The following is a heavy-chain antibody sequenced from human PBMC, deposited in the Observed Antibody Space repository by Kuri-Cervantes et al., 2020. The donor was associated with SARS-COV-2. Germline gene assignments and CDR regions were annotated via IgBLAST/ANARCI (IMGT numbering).Heavy chain of an antibody. CDR3: AKVRVARYTYGYGFDY. Sequence: GGSLRLSCAASGFSFSTHGMHWVRQAPGKGLEWVAVISHDGARTHYADSVRGRFTVSRDTSKNTLFLQMNSLRAEDTAVYYCAKVRVARYTYGYGFDYWAREPWSPSPQ. CDR1: GFSFSTHG. CDR2: ISHDGART. D-gene: IGHD5-18*01. V-gene: IGHV3-30*18. J-gene: IGHJ4*02.